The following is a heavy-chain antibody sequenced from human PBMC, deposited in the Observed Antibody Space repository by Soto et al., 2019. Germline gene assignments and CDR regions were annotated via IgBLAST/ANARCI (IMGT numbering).Heavy chain of an antibody. Sequence: SETLSLTCAVYGGSFSGYYWSWIRQPPGKGLEWIGEINHSGSTNYNPSLKSRVTISVDTSKNQFSLKLSSVTAADTAVYYCARMTDFWSGCAFDIWGQGTMVTVSS. CDR3: ARMTDFWSGCAFDI. J-gene: IGHJ3*02. D-gene: IGHD3-3*01. CDR2: INHSGST. CDR1: GGSFSGYY. V-gene: IGHV4-34*01.